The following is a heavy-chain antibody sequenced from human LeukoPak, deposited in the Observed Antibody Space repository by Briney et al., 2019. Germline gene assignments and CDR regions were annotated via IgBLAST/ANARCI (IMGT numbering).Heavy chain of an antibody. D-gene: IGHD2-2*01. Sequence: PSETLSLTCTVSGGSISSGDYYWSWIRQPPGKGLEWIGYIYYSGRTYYDPSLKSRVAISLDTSKNQFSLKLTSVTAADTAVYYCASFCTSTSCYRWFDPWGQGTLVTVSS. CDR1: GGSISSGDYY. J-gene: IGHJ5*02. CDR2: IYYSGRT. CDR3: ASFCTSTSCYRWFDP. V-gene: IGHV4-30-4*08.